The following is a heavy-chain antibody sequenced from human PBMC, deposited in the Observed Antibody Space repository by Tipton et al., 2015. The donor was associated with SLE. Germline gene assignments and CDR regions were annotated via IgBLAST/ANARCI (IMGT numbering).Heavy chain of an antibody. D-gene: IGHD6-19*01. J-gene: IGHJ4*02. CDR1: GGSISSYY. V-gene: IGHV3-7*01. Sequence: GSLRLSCTVSGGSISSYYWSWIRQPPGKGLEWVANIKQDGSEKFYVDSVKGRFTISRDNAKNSLYLQINRLRAEDTAVYYCAREGYSSGWYFDYWGQGTLVTVSS. CDR2: IKQDGSEK. CDR3: AREGYSSGWYFDY.